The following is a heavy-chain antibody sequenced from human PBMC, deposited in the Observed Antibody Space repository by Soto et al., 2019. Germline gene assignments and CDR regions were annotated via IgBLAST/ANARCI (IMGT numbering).Heavy chain of an antibody. D-gene: IGHD2-2*01. CDR1: GGSMSRYF. CDR3: ARGRGGTYAAFDI. Sequence: SETLSLTCTVSGGSMSRYFWSWIRQPPGKGLEWIGYIYYSGTTNYNPSLKSRVTTSLDTSKNQFSLKVVSLTAADTAFYYCARGRGGTYAAFDIWGRAKLVTVS. CDR2: IYYSGTT. J-gene: IGHJ3*02. V-gene: IGHV4-59*01.